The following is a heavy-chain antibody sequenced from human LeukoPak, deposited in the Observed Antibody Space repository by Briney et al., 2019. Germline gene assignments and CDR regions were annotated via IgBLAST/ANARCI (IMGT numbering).Heavy chain of an antibody. CDR1: GFTFSSYA. CDR2: ISGSDTT. V-gene: IGHV3-23*01. Sequence: PGCSLRLSCAASGFTFSSYAMSWVRQAPGEGLERVSGISGSDTTYYAASVRGRFTISRDYSKNTLFLQINSPRAEDTAVYYCAKLSRGSAVVNDAFDIWGHGTMVTVSS. J-gene: IGHJ3*02. D-gene: IGHD2-21*01. CDR3: AKLSRGSAVVNDAFDI.